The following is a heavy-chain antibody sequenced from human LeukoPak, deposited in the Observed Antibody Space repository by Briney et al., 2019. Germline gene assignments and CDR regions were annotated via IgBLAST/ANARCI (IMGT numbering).Heavy chain of an antibody. D-gene: IGHD3/OR15-3a*01. J-gene: IGHJ4*02. CDR3: ARQTRSGLFPLP. CDR1: GVSISSSNSY. Sequence: SETLSLTCTVSGVSISSSNSYWGWIRQPPGKGLEWIGSIYYTGNTYYNASLKSRVTISIDTSKNQISLRLTSVTATDTAMYYCARQTRSGLFPLPGGQGTLVTVSS. CDR2: IYYTGNT. V-gene: IGHV4-39*01.